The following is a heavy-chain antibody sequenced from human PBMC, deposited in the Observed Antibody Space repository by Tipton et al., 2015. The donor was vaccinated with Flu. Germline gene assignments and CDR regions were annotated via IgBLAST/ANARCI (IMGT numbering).Heavy chain of an antibody. V-gene: IGHV3-48*03. CDR2: ISGSGSTI. CDR3: ARDIIGDYGGD. D-gene: IGHD4/OR15-4a*01. CDR1: GFTFSSYE. Sequence: SLRLSCAASGFTFSSYEMNWVRQVPGKGLEWVSYISGSGSTIYYADSVKGRFTISRDNAKNSLYLQMNSLRAEDTAVYYCARDIIGDYGGDWGQGTLVTVSS. J-gene: IGHJ4*02.